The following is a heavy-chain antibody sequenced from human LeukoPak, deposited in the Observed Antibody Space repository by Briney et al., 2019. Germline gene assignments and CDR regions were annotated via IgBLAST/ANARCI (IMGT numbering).Heavy chain of an antibody. CDR2: IKQDGSEK. D-gene: IGHD4-17*01. CDR3: ARELIMTTVTINYYYFMDF. J-gene: IGHJ6*03. CDR1: GFTFSSYW. Sequence: GGSLRLSCAASGFTFSSYWKSWVRQAPGKGLEWVANIKQDGSEKYYVDSVKGRFTISRDNAKNSLYLQMNSLRADDTAVYYCARELIMTTVTINYYYFMDFWGKGTTVTVSS. V-gene: IGHV3-7*01.